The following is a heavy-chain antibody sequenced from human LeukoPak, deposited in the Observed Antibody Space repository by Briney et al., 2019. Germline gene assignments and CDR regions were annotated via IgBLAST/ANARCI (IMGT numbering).Heavy chain of an antibody. CDR2: VKLDGSEK. J-gene: IGHJ4*02. V-gene: IGHV3-7*01. CDR3: TRDPLTQNDY. CDR1: GFTFSSYW. D-gene: IGHD1-14*01. Sequence: GGSLRLSCAASGFTFSSYWMSWVRQAPGKGLEWVATVKLDGSEKYYVDSVKGRFTISRDNAKNSLYLQMNSLRAEDTAVYYCTRDPLTQNDYWGQGTLVTVSS.